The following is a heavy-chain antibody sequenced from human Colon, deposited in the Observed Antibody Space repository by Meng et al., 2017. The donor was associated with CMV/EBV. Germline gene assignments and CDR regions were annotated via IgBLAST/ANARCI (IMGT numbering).Heavy chain of an antibody. CDR3: AKDLERFYDGTGYFPGVGMDV. D-gene: IGHD3-22*01. J-gene: IGHJ6*02. CDR2: IIPTVGTV. Sequence: ASVKVSCKASGGTFSSYAINWVRQAPGQGLEWMGGIIPTVGTVNYAQKFQGRVTITADRSTSTAYMDLSSLRSGDTAVYYCAKDLERFYDGTGYFPGVGMDVWGQGTTVTVSS. CDR1: GGTFSSYA. V-gene: IGHV1-69*06.